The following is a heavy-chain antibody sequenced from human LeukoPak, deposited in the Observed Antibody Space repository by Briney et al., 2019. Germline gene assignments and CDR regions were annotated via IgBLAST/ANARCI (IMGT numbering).Heavy chain of an antibody. Sequence: GGSLRLSCAASGFTLSAYWMYWVRQAPGKGPVWDAFINNDGSDTNYADSVKGRFTISRDNAKNTLYLQMNSLRAEDTAVYYCARESGIAAALDLWGQGTLVTVSS. CDR1: GFTLSAYW. CDR3: ARESGIAAALDL. CDR2: INNDGSDT. V-gene: IGHV3-74*01. D-gene: IGHD6-13*01. J-gene: IGHJ5*02.